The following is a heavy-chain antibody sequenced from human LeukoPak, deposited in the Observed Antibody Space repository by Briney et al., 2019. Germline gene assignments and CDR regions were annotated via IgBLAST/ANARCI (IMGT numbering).Heavy chain of an antibody. J-gene: IGHJ4*02. Sequence: PGGSLRLSCAVSGFTFSSYAMGWVRQAPGKGLEWFSAISGNSGSDTYYADAVKGRFTISRDNSKTTLYLEMNSLRAEDTAVYYCAKGSSSGRPYFFDYWGQGSLVAVSS. CDR3: AKGSSSGRPYFFDY. CDR1: GFTFSSYA. D-gene: IGHD3-10*01. V-gene: IGHV3-23*01. CDR2: ISGNSGSDT.